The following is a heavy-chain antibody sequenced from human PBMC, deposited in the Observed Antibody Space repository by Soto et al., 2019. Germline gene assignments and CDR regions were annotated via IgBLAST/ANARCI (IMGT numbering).Heavy chain of an antibody. J-gene: IGHJ6*02. V-gene: IGHV1-69*01. CDR2: IIPIFGGA. Sequence: VKVVQSEAEAKPPVSSVKLSCKVSGVTFSDAALSWVRLAPVQGLEWIGGIIPIFGGAKYAQKFQARVKITADEMTDIVYMEETSLRIDDTAVYVCAREGEYRHQAVTTDNFGMDGWGQGTTVTVSS. CDR3: AREGEYRHQAVTTDNFGMDG. D-gene: IGHD3-16*01. CDR1: GVTFSDAA.